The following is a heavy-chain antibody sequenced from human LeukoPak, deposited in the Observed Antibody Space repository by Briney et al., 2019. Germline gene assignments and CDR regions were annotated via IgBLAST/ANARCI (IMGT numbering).Heavy chain of an antibody. CDR2: IYYSGST. Sequence: GSLRLPCAASGFTFSSYWMSWVRQAPGKGLEWIGSIYYSGSTYYNPSLKSRVTISVDTSKNQFSLKLSSVTAADTAVYYCARHLGDYVSHYYGMDVWGQGTTVAVSS. CDR1: GFTFSSYW. J-gene: IGHJ6*02. V-gene: IGHV4-39*01. D-gene: IGHD4-17*01. CDR3: ARHLGDYVSHYYGMDV.